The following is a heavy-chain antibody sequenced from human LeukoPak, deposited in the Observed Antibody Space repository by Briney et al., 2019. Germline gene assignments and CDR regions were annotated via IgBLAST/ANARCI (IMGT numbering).Heavy chain of an antibody. CDR1: GGSISSYY. Sequence: SETLSLTCTVSGGSISSYYWSWIRQPAGKGLEWIGRIYTSGSTNYNPSLKSRVTMSVDTSKNQFSLKLSSVTAADTAVYYCARDMGYGSGSYPTVGYYFDYWGQGTLVTVSS. D-gene: IGHD3-10*01. V-gene: IGHV4-4*07. CDR3: ARDMGYGSGSYPTVGYYFDY. CDR2: IYTSGST. J-gene: IGHJ4*02.